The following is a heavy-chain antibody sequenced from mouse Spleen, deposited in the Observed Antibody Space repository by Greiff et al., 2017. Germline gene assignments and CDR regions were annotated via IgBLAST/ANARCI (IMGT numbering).Heavy chain of an antibody. CDR3: ARHEDNYYGSSRGAMDY. D-gene: IGHD1-1*01. V-gene: IGHV1-62-2*01. CDR1: GYTFTEYT. Sequence: QVQLKESGAELVKPGASVKLSCKASGYTFTEYTIHWVKQRSGQGLEWIGWFYPGSGSIKYNEKFKDKATLTADKSSSTVYMELSRLTSEDSAVYFCARHEDNYYGSSRGAMDYWGQGTSVTVSS. CDR2: FYPGSGSI. J-gene: IGHJ4*01.